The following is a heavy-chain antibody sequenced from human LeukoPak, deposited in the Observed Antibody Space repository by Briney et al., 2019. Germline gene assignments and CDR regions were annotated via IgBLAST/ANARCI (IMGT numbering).Heavy chain of an antibody. CDR1: GGSISSYY. V-gene: IGHV4-4*07. D-gene: IGHD1-26*01. J-gene: IGHJ4*02. CDR2: IYTSGST. CDR3: ARDIEEYSGSYIDY. Sequence: KPSETLSLTCTVSGGSISSYYWSWIRQPAGKGLEWIGRIYTSGSTNYNPSLKGRVTMSVDTSKNQFSLKLSSVTAADTAVYYCARDIEEYSGSYIDYWGQGTLVTVSS.